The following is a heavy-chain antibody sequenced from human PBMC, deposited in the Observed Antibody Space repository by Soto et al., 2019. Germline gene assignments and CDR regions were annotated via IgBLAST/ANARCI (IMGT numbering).Heavy chain of an antibody. CDR3: ARVKTRGDHNWFDP. CDR2: ISAYNGNT. CDR1: GYTFTSYG. J-gene: IGHJ5*02. V-gene: IGHV1-18*01. Sequence: QVQLVQSGAEVKKPGASVKVSCKASGYTFTSYGISWVRQAPGQGLEWMGWISAYNGNTNYAQKLQGRGTMTTDTSTSTADKELRSRRSDDTAVDYCARVKTRGDHNWFDPWGQGTLVTVSS. D-gene: IGHD2-21*01.